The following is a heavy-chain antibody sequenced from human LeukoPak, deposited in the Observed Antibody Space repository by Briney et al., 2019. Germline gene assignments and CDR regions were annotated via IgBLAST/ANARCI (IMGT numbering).Heavy chain of an antibody. Sequence: PSETLSLTCAVYGGSFSGYYWSWIRQPPGKGLEWIGEINHSGGTNYNPSLKSRVTISVDTSKNQFSLKLSSVTAADTAVYYCARGPGELSSYLLNYWGQGTLDTVSS. CDR1: GGSFSGYY. CDR3: ARGPGELSSYLLNY. D-gene: IGHD3-16*02. CDR2: INHSGGT. J-gene: IGHJ4*02. V-gene: IGHV4-34*01.